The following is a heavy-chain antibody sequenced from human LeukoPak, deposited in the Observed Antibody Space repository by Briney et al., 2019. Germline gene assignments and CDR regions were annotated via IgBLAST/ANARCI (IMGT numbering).Heavy chain of an antibody. CDR1: GFTFSSYA. D-gene: IGHD2/OR15-2a*01. J-gene: IGHJ4*02. V-gene: IGHV3-23*01. CDR3: AKDFLFPSDYFDY. CDR2: ISGSGGST. Sequence: PGGSLRLSCAASGFTFSSYAMSWVRQAPGKGLEWVSAISGSGGSTYYADSVKGRFTISRDNSKNTLYLQMNSLRAEGTAVYYCAKDFLFPSDYFDYWGQGTLVTVSS.